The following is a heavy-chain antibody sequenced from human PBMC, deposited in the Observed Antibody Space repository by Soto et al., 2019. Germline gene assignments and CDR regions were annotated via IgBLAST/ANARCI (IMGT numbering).Heavy chain of an antibody. Sequence: GGSLRLSCAASGFTFSSYTMSWVRQAPGKGLEWVSVIYSGGSTYYADSVKGRFTISRDNSKNTLYLQMNSLRAEDTAVYYCARDGDGYNYFDYWGQGTLVTVSS. D-gene: IGHD5-12*01. CDR2: IYSGGST. CDR1: GFTFSSYT. J-gene: IGHJ4*02. V-gene: IGHV3-53*01. CDR3: ARDGDGYNYFDY.